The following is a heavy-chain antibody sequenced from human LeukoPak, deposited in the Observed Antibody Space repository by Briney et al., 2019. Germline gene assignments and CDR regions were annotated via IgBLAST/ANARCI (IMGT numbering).Heavy chain of an antibody. J-gene: IGHJ4*02. CDR3: ARVPYDYVWGSYRLYYFDY. D-gene: IGHD3-16*02. CDR2: ISSSSSTI. V-gene: IGHV3-48*01. Sequence: PGGSLRLSCAASGFTFSSYSVNWVRQAPGKGLEWVSYISSSSSTIYYADSVKGRFTISRDNAKNSLYLQMNSLRAEDTAVYYCARVPYDYVWGSYRLYYFDYWGQGTLVTVSS. CDR1: GFTFSSYS.